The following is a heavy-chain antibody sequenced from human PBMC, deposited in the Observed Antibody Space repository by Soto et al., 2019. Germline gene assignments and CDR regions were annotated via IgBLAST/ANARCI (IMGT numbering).Heavy chain of an antibody. CDR2: INPNSGGT. J-gene: IGHJ4*02. V-gene: IGHV1-2*04. CDR3: ARDGAYGSGSYSDY. Sequence: ASVKVSCKASGYTFTGYYMHWVRQAPGQGLEWMGWINPNSGGTNYAQKFQGWVTMTRDTSISTAYMELSRLRSDDTAVYYCARDGAYGSGSYSDYWGQGTLVTGSS. D-gene: IGHD3-10*01. CDR1: GYTFTGYY.